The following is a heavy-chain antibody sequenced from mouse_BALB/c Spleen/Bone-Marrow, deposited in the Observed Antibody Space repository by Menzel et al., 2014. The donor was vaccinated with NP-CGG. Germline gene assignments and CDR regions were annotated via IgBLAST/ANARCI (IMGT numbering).Heavy chain of an antibody. V-gene: IGHV14-3*02. CDR1: GFNIKDTY. D-gene: IGHD2-10*01. J-gene: IGHJ2*01. CDR3: AASYGNYVSFDY. Sequence: VQLKESGAELVKPGASVKLSCTASGFNIKDTYMHWVKQRPEQGLEWIGRIDPANGNTKYDPKFQGKATITADTSSNTAYLQLSSPTSEDTAVYYCAASYGNYVSFDYWGQGTTLTVSS. CDR2: IDPANGNT.